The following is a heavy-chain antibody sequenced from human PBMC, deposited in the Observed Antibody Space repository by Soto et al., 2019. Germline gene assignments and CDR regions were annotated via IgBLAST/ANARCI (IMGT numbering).Heavy chain of an antibody. CDR1: GYTFSRYG. D-gene: IGHD2-8*01. CDR3: AKNGQPPYYYYGLDV. J-gene: IGHJ6*02. CDR2: ISGYNGDT. V-gene: IGHV1-18*01. Sequence: QGQLVQSGGEVKKFGASVKVSCKASGYTFSRYGISWVRQAPGQGLEWMGWISGYNGDTNYAQKFQGRVTMTIDTSTTTAYMELRSLTSDDTAVYYCAKNGQPPYYYYGLDVWGQGTTVTVSS.